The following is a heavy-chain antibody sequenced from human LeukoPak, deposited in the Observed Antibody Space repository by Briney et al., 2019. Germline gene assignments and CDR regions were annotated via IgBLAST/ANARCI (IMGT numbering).Heavy chain of an antibody. CDR1: GGTFSSYA. CDR3: ARFRFGYYDILTGYQGYYYYGMDV. Sequence: SVNVSCKASGGTFSSYAISWVRQAPGQGLEWMGGIIPIFGTANYAQKFQGRVTITADESTSTAYMELSSLGSEDTAVYYCARFRFGYYDILTGYQGYYYYGMDVWGQGTTVTVSS. J-gene: IGHJ6*02. V-gene: IGHV1-69*01. D-gene: IGHD3-9*01. CDR2: IIPIFGTA.